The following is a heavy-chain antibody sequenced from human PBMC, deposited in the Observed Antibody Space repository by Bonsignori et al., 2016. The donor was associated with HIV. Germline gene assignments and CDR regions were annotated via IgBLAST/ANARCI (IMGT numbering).Heavy chain of an antibody. CDR2: VSKDGSKD. V-gene: IGHV3-30*18. CDR3: AKGSIGRFCSGGYCYGDS. CDR1: GFSFNDYA. J-gene: IGHJ4*02. Sequence: GGSLRLSCAASGFSFNDYAMHWVRQAPGKGLEWVAIVSKDGSKDFYADSVKGRFTISRDNSKNTLHLQMNSLRPEDTAVYYCAKGSIGRFCSGGYCYGDSWGLGTLVTVSS. D-gene: IGHD2-15*01.